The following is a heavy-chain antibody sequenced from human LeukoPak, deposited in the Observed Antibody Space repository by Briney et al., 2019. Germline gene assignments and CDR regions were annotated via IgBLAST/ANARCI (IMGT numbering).Heavy chain of an antibody. J-gene: IGHJ5*02. CDR3: AKDPYSSGPYNWFDP. Sequence: GGSLRLSCAASGFTFSSYWMSWVRQAPGKGLEWVANIKQDGSEKYYVDSVKGRFTISRDNAKNSLYLQMNSLRAEDTAVYYCAKDPYSSGPYNWFDPWGQGTLVTVSS. V-gene: IGHV3-7*03. CDR2: IKQDGSEK. CDR1: GFTFSSYW. D-gene: IGHD6-19*01.